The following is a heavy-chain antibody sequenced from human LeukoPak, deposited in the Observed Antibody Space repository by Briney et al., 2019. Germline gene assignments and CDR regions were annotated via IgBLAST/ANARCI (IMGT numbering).Heavy chain of an antibody. CDR2: INPNSGGT. CDR1: GYTFTGYY. J-gene: IGHJ4*02. D-gene: IGHD2-15*01. Sequence: ASVKVSCKASGYTFTGYYMHWVRQAPGQGLEWMGRINPNSGGTNYAQKFQGRVTMTRATSISIAYMELSRLRSDATAVYYCASLGRYCNGGSCYLYFDYWGQGTLVTVSS. CDR3: ASLGRYCNGGSCYLYFDY. V-gene: IGHV1-2*06.